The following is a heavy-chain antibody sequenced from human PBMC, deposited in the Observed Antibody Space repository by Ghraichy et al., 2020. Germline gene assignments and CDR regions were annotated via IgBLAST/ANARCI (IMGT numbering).Heavy chain of an antibody. CDR1: GGSISSGYYY. Sequence: SLNISCIVSGGSISSGYYYWSWIRQPAGKGLEWIGRIYTSGSTNYNPSLKSRVTISLDTSENQFSLKLTSVTAADTAVYYCARGLSRSIVVAGYDAFDIWGQGAMVTVSS. D-gene: IGHD6-19*01. J-gene: IGHJ3*02. V-gene: IGHV4-61*02. CDR3: ARGLSRSIVVAGYDAFDI. CDR2: IYTSGST.